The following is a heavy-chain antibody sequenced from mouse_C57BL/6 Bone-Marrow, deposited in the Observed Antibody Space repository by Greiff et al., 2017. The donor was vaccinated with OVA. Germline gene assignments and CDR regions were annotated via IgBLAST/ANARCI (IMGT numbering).Heavy chain of an antibody. CDR1: GYTFTSYG. V-gene: IGHV1-58*01. D-gene: IGHD1-1*01. J-gene: IGHJ2*01. CDR3: ARSDYYYGSHPFDY. Sequence: DVQLQESGAELVRPGSSVKMSCKTSGYTFTSYGINWVKQRPGQGLEWIGYIYIGNGYTEYNEKFKGKATLTSDTSSSTAYMQLSSLTSEDSAIYFCARSDYYYGSHPFDYWGQGTTLTVSS. CDR2: IYIGNGYT.